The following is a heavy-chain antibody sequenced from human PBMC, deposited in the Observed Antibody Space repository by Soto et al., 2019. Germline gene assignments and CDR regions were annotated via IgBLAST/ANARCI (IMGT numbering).Heavy chain of an antibody. CDR1: CGDVTSSRYY. V-gene: IGHV4-39*01. Sequence: QLQLRESGPVLVRPSETLSLTCTGSCGDVTSSRYYWAWIRQTPGKGMEWIATIYYGGSTYYRASLHCQVTISIDTSKNQFSLKMTSVTAADTAVYCCATMEPHNDFWSANYYFAYWGQGTLVTVSS. D-gene: IGHD3-3*01. CDR3: ATMEPHNDFWSANYYFAY. CDR2: IYYGGST. J-gene: IGHJ4*02.